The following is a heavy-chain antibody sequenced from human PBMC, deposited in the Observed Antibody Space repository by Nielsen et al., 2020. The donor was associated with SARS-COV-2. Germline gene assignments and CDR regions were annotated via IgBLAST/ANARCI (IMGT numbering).Heavy chain of an antibody. CDR2: INPSGGST. CDR3: ARDLRNY. CDR1: GYTFTSSY. V-gene: IGHV1-46*01. J-gene: IGHJ4*02. Sequence: SVNVSCMASGYTFTSSYMHWVRQAPGQGLEWMGIINPSGGSTSYAQKFQGRVTMTRDTYTSTVYMELSSLRSEDTAVYYCARDLRNYWGQGTLVTVSS.